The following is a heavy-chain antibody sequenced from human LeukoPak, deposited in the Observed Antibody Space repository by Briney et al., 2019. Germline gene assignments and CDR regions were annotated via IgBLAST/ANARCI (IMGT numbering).Heavy chain of an antibody. CDR1: GFTFSSYG. Sequence: PGGSLRLSCAASGFTFSSYGMHWVRQAPGKGLEWVAVISYDGSNKYYADSVKGRFTISRDNSKNTLYLQMNSLRAEDTAVYYCAKGGYSSSWLFWYFDLWGRGTLVTVSS. CDR3: AKGGYSSSWLFWYFDL. V-gene: IGHV3-30*18. CDR2: ISYDGSNK. D-gene: IGHD6-13*01. J-gene: IGHJ2*01.